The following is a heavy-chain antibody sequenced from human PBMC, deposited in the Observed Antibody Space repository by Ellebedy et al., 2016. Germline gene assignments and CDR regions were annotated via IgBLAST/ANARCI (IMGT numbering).Heavy chain of an antibody. CDR1: RFTFSTNW. V-gene: IGHV3-74*01. D-gene: IGHD5-18*01. CDR3: ARGIEAYSWGGMDV. J-gene: IGHJ6*02. Sequence: GGSLRLXXAASRFTFSTNWMHWVRQAPGKGLVWVSRISGDGSTTTYADSVKGRFTISRDNAKNSLYLQMNSLSAGDTAVYYCARGIEAYSWGGMDVWGQGTTVTVSS. CDR2: ISGDGSTT.